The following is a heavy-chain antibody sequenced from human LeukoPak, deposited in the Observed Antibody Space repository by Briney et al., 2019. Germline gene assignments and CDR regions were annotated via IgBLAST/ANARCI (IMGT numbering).Heavy chain of an antibody. CDR3: ARDPGRGYCSSTSCPGGYYYYGMDV. D-gene: IGHD2-2*01. V-gene: IGHV1-2*02. CDR2: INPNSGGT. CDR1: GYTFTGYY. J-gene: IGHJ6*02. Sequence: GASVKVSCKASGYTFTGYYMHWVRQAPGQGLEWMGWINPNSGGTNYAQKFQGRVTMTRDTSISTAYMELSRLRSDDTAVYYCARDPGRGYCSSTSCPGGYYYYGMDVWGQGTTVTVSS.